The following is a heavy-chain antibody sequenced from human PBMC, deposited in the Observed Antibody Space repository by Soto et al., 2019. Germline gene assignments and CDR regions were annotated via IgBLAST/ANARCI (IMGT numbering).Heavy chain of an antibody. Sequence: PSETLSLTCAVYGGSFSGYYWSWIRQPPGKGLEWIGEINHSGSTNYNPSLKSRVTISVDTSKNQFSLKLSSVTAADTAVYYCARGSLQWFGELISAFDIWGQGTMVTVSS. CDR2: INHSGST. J-gene: IGHJ3*02. CDR3: ARGSLQWFGELISAFDI. D-gene: IGHD3-10*01. V-gene: IGHV4-34*01. CDR1: GGSFSGYY.